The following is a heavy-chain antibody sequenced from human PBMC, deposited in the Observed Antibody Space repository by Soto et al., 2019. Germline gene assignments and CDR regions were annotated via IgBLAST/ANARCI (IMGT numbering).Heavy chain of an antibody. Sequence: SETLSLTCAVYGGSFSGYYWSWIRQPPGKGLEWIGYIYYSGSTNYNPSLKSRVTISVDTSKNQFSLKLSSVTAADTAVYYCARASTVTTRGSRNNWFDPWGQGTPVTVSS. D-gene: IGHD4-17*01. J-gene: IGHJ5*02. CDR1: GGSFSGYY. CDR3: ARASTVTTRGSRNNWFDP. V-gene: IGHV4-59*08. CDR2: IYYSGST.